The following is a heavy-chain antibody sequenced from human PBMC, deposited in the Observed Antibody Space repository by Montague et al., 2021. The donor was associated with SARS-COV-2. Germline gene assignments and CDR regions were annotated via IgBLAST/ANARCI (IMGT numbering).Heavy chain of an antibody. Sequence: SETLSLTCAVYGGSFSGHYWSWIRQPPGKGLEWIGEINHSGSTNYNPSLKSRVTISVNTSKNQFSLELSSVTAADTAVYYCARALPVTTFFYSYYGMDVWGQGTTVTVSS. CDR1: GGSFSGHY. V-gene: IGHV4-34*01. J-gene: IGHJ6*02. CDR3: ARALPVTTFFYSYYGMDV. D-gene: IGHD4-17*01. CDR2: INHSGST.